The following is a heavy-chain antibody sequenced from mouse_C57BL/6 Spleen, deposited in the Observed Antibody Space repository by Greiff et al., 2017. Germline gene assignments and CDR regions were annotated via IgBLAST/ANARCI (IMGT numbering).Heavy chain of an antibody. Sequence: QVQLQQPGAELVRPGSSVKLSCKASGYTFTSYWMDWVKQRPGQGLEWIGNIYPSDSETHYNQKFKDKATLPVDKSSSTAYMQLSSLTSEDSAVDYGARLGGYDDYFDYWGQGTTLTVSS. J-gene: IGHJ2*01. CDR2: IYPSDSET. CDR1: GYTFTSYW. CDR3: ARLGGYDDYFDY. V-gene: IGHV1-61*01. D-gene: IGHD2-2*01.